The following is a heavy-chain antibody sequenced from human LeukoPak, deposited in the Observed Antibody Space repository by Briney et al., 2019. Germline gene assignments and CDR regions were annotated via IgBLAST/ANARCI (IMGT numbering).Heavy chain of an antibody. V-gene: IGHV3-15*07. CDR2: IKSKTDGGTT. CDR1: GFTFSDAW. J-gene: IGHJ4*02. Sequence: GGSLRLSCAASGFTFSDAWMNWVRQAPGKGLEWVGRIKSKTDGGTTDYAAPVKGRFTISRDDSKNTLYLQMNSLKTEDTAVYYCTTSAYDFWSGYYPLDYWGQGTLVTVSS. CDR3: TTSAYDFWSGYYPLDY. D-gene: IGHD3-3*01.